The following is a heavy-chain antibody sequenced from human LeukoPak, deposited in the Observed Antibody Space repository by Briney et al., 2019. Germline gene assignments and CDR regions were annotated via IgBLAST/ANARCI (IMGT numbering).Heavy chain of an antibody. CDR2: IYYSGST. D-gene: IGHD3-10*01. CDR1: GGSISSYY. Sequence: PSETLSLTCTVSGGSISSYYWSWIRQPPGKGLEWIGYIYYSGSTNYNPSLKSRVTISVDTSKNQFSLKLSSVTAADTAVYYCARHYYGSGSYYNDHEAYYYYYYMDVWGKGTTVTVSS. CDR3: ARHYYGSGSYYNDHEAYYYYYYMDV. J-gene: IGHJ6*03. V-gene: IGHV4-59*01.